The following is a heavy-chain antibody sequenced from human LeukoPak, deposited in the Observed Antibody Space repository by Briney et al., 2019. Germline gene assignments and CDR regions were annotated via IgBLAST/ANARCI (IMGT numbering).Heavy chain of an antibody. CDR1: GFTVSSNY. J-gene: IGHJ4*02. CDR2: SSSDEAYK. V-gene: IGHV3-30*13. CDR3: ARSVSGVWLFDY. D-gene: IGHD5/OR15-5a*01. Sequence: GGSLRLSCAASGFTVSSNYMNWVRQAPGKGLEWVSVSSSDEAYKFYADSVRGRFTISRDNSKNRLYLQMSDLRAEDTAVYFCARSVSGVWLFDYWGRGTLVTVSS.